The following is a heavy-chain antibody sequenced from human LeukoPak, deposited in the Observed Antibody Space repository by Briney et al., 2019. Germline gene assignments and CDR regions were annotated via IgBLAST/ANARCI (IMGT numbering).Heavy chain of an antibody. CDR3: ARDRIVVVPAAIGSADYYYYMDV. V-gene: IGHV4-4*02. Sequence: SETLSLTCAVSGGSISSSNWWSWVRQPPGKGLEWIGEIYHSGSTNYNPSLKSRVTISVDTSKNQFSLKLSSVTAADTAVYYCARDRIVVVPAAIGSADYYYYMDVWGKGTTVTVSS. J-gene: IGHJ6*03. CDR1: GGSISSSNW. CDR2: IYHSGST. D-gene: IGHD2-2*01.